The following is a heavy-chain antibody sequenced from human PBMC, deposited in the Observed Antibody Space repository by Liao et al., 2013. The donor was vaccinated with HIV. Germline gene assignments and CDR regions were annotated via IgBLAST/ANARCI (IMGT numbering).Heavy chain of an antibody. V-gene: IGHV4-34*01. CDR2: INQSGTT. CDR3: ARVQEYYHSMDV. CDR1: GGSFGHYY. Sequence: QVQLQQWGAGLLRPSETLSLTCAVYGGSFGHYYWTWIRQAPGEGLEWIGDINQSGTTHYNPSLKSRVTISADTSKNQFSLRLASATAADTAVYYCARVQEYYHSMDVWGKGTTVTVSS. J-gene: IGHJ6*03.